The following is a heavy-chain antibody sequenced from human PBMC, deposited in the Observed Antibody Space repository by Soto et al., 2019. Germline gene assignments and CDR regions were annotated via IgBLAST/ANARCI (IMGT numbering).Heavy chain of an antibody. CDR2: IYYSGST. CDR1: GGSVSSGSYY. CDR3: ARAVWGYYYDSSGYLFDY. J-gene: IGHJ4*02. V-gene: IGHV4-61*01. D-gene: IGHD3-22*01. Sequence: SETLSLTCTVSGGSVSSGSYYWSWIRQPPGKGLEWIGYIYYSGSTNYNPSLKSRVTISVDTSKNQFSMKLSSVTAADTAVYYCARAVWGYYYDSSGYLFDYWGQGTLVTV.